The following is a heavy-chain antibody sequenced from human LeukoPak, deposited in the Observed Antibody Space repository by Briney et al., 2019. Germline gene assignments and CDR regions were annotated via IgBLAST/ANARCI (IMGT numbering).Heavy chain of an antibody. CDR2: ISFDGSIK. CDR1: GFTFSSYG. Sequence: PGGSLRLSCAASGFTFSSYGMHWVRQAPGEGLEWVAVISFDGSIKNYADSVKGRFTISRDNSKNTLYLQMNSLRGEDTALYYCASDGGSRGYSYGSLDYWGQGTRVTVSS. D-gene: IGHD5-18*01. V-gene: IGHV3-30*19. CDR3: ASDGGSRGYSYGSLDY. J-gene: IGHJ4*02.